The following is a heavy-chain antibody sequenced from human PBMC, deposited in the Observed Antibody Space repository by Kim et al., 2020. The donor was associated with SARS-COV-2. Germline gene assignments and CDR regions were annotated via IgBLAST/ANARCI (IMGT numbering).Heavy chain of an antibody. CDR3: ARGGQVVIDGRVSLTPYDH. CDR1: GGTFSNYA. Sequence: SVKVSCKASGGTFSNYAVNWVRQAPGQGLEWMGRILPMVDIPNYARNFQGRLTTTADKSTSTAYMELTGLASADTAVYYCARGGQVVIDGRVSLTPYDHWGQGALVTVSS. D-gene: IGHD2-21*01. J-gene: IGHJ5*02. CDR2: ILPMVDIP. V-gene: IGHV1-69*04.